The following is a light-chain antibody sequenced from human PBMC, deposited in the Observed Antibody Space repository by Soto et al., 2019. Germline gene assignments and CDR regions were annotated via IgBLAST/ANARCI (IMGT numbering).Light chain of an antibody. Sequence: QTTHSPSALSASIGDMVTITCRAVHSVDSRLAWYQQKPGKAPKLLVYDASTLETGVPSRFSGSGSGAEFTLTITGLQPEDIATYSCQHYDSFWSFGQGTKVDIK. CDR3: QHYDSFWS. CDR1: HSVDSR. V-gene: IGKV1-5*01. CDR2: DAS. J-gene: IGKJ1*01.